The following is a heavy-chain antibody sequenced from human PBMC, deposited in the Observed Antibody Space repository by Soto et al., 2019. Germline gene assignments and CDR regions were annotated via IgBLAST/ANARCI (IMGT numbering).Heavy chain of an antibody. J-gene: IGHJ5*02. CDR2: VSFDGSNK. CDR1: GFTFSTHA. Sequence: QVQLVESGGGVVQPGRSLRLSCAASGFTFSTHAMHWVRQAPGKGLDCVAIVSFDGSNKYYADSVKGRFTISRDNSKHTLYLQMSGLTPEDTAFYYCARDQTGITTAGGGRIDRWGQVTLVTVSS. CDR3: ARDQTGITTAGGGRIDR. D-gene: IGHD6-13*01. V-gene: IGHV3-30-3*01.